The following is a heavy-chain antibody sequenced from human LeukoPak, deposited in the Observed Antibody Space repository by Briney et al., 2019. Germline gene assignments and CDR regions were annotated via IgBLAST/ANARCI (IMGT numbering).Heavy chain of an antibody. Sequence: ASVKVSCKASGYTFTSYGISWVRQVPGQGLEWMGWISAYNGNTNYAQKLQGRVTMTTDTSTSTAYMELRSLRSDDTAVYYCARVLADYYDSSGPVDYWGQGTLVTVSS. V-gene: IGHV1-18*01. CDR2: ISAYNGNT. J-gene: IGHJ4*02. D-gene: IGHD3-22*01. CDR1: GYTFTSYG. CDR3: ARVLADYYDSSGPVDY.